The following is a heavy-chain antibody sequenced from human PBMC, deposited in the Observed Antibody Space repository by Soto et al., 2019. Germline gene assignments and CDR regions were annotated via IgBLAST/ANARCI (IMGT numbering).Heavy chain of an antibody. CDR2: IYPGDSDT. J-gene: IGHJ6*01. D-gene: IGHD3-10*01. V-gene: IGHV5-51*01. Sequence: PGESLKISCKGSGYSFTSYWIGWVRQMPGKGLEWMGIIYPGDSDTRYSPSFQGQVTISADKSISTAYLQWSSLKASDTAMYYCARTNGSGSYYAYYYYYGLDVWGQGTTVTVSS. CDR3: ARTNGSGSYYAYYYYYGLDV. CDR1: GYSFTSYW.